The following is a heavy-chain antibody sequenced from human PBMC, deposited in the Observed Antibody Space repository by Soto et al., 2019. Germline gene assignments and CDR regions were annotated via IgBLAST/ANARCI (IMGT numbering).Heavy chain of an antibody. J-gene: IGHJ4*02. Sequence: QVQLQESGPGLVKPSQTLSLTCTVSGGSISSGDYYWSWIRQPPGKGLEWIGYIYYRGSTYYNPSFKSRVTLSVDTSKNPFSLKLSSVTAADTAVYYCAREYSTQLSHFDYWGQGTLVTVSS. CDR2: IYYRGST. V-gene: IGHV4-30-4*01. D-gene: IGHD6-13*01. CDR1: GGSISSGDYY. CDR3: AREYSTQLSHFDY.